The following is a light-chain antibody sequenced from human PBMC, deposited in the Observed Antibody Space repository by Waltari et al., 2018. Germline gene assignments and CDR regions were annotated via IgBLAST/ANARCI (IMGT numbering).Light chain of an antibody. CDR2: GAS. Sequence: ETGMTQYPTTLSASPGERATLSCRASQRVSSNLAWYQQKPGQGPRLLIYGASTRATGIPARFSGSGSGTEFTLTISSLQSEDFAVYYCQQYNNWPYTFGQGTKVEIK. J-gene: IGKJ2*01. CDR1: QRVSSN. V-gene: IGKV3-15*01. CDR3: QQYNNWPYT.